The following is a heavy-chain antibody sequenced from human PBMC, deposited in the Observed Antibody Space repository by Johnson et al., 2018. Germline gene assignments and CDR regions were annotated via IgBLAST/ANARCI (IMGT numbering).Heavy chain of an antibody. CDR3: ATSGDYYQSSGLIDY. D-gene: IGHD3-22*01. CDR2: INHGGIT. Sequence: QVQLQQWGAGLLKPSETLSLTCAVYGGSFNVYGGSFNDYYWSWIRQPPGKGLEWIGEINHGGITKYNAALKSRVTISADTSKNQFSLKLSSVTAADTAVYYCATSGDYYQSSGLIDYLGQGTLVTVSS. V-gene: IGHV4-34*01. CDR1: GGSFNDYY. J-gene: IGHJ4*02.